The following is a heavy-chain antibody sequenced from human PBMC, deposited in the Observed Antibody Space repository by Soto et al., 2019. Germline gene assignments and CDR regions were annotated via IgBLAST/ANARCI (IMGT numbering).Heavy chain of an antibody. CDR1: GFTFSSYA. CDR2: ISYDGSNK. Sequence: GGSLRLSCAASGFTFSSYAMHWVRQAPGKGLEWVAVISYDGSNKYYADSVKGRFTISRDNSKNTLYLQMNSLRAEDTAVYYLARDLGYYGSGRFGPTYYYYGMDVWGQGTTVTVSS. V-gene: IGHV3-30-3*01. D-gene: IGHD3-10*01. CDR3: ARDLGYYGSGRFGPTYYYYGMDV. J-gene: IGHJ6*02.